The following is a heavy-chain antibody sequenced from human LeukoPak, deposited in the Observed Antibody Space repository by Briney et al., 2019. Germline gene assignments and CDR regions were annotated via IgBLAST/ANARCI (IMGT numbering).Heavy chain of an antibody. CDR3: ATERRDGYNPDFDY. CDR2: FDPEDGET. J-gene: IGHJ4*02. D-gene: IGHD5-24*01. CDR1: GYTLTELS. V-gene: IGHV1-24*01. Sequence: ASVKVSCKVSGYTLTELSMHWVRQAPGKGLEWMGGFDPEDGETIYAQKFQGRVTVTEDTSTDTAYMELSSLRSEDTAVYYCATERRDGYNPDFDYWGQGTLVTVSS.